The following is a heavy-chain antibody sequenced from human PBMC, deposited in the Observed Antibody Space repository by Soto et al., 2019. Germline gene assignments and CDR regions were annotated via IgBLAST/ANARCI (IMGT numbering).Heavy chain of an antibody. CDR2: IYYSGST. CDR1: GGSISSGDYY. CDR3: ARHYYGSGSYYKGMDWFDP. V-gene: IGHV4-30-4*01. D-gene: IGHD3-10*01. Sequence: PSETLSLTCTVSGGSISSGDYYWRWIRQPPGKGLEWIGYIYYSGSTYYNPSLKSRVTISVDTSKNQFSLKLSSVTAADTAVYYWARHYYGSGSYYKGMDWFDPRGQGALVTV. J-gene: IGHJ5*02.